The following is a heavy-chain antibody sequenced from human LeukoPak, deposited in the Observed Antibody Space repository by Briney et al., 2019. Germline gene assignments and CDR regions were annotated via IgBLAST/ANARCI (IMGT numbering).Heavy chain of an antibody. CDR1: GGSISSYY. CDR3: ARLVGATPGAY. D-gene: IGHD1-26*01. V-gene: IGHV4-34*01. J-gene: IGHJ4*02. Sequence: SETLSLTCTVSGGSISSYYWSWIRQPPGKGLEWIGEINHSGSTNYNPSLKSRVTISVDTSKNQFSLRLSSVTAADTAVYYCARLVGATPGAYWGQGTLVTVSS. CDR2: INHSGST.